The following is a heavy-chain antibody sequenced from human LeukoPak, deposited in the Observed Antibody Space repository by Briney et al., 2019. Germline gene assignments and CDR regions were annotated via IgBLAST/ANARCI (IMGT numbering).Heavy chain of an antibody. D-gene: IGHD3-22*01. CDR2: INPNGGGT. Sequence: ASVKVSFKAAGYTFTNYYMHWVRQAPGQGLEWMGWINPNGGGTNYAQKFQGRVTMTRDTTISTAYMELSGLKSDDTALYYCARDSSDTWGQGTLVTVSS. V-gene: IGHV1-2*02. J-gene: IGHJ5*02. CDR3: ARDSSDT. CDR1: GYTFTNYY.